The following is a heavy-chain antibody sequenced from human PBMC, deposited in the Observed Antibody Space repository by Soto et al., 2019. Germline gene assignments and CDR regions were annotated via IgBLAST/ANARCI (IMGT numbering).Heavy chain of an antibody. CDR3: ARHRKADTPMVYSDFDF. V-gene: IGHV4-39*01. CDR2: IYYSGST. CDR1: GASISTSKTY. J-gene: IGHJ4*02. Sequence: QPQLQESGPGLVKPSETLSLTCTVSGASISTSKTYWGWIRQSPGKGLEWIGSIYYSGSTYYNPSLRSRLTISVETSKNLFSLRLSSVTAADTAVYYCARHRKADTPMVYSDFDFWGQGALVTVSS. D-gene: IGHD5-18*01.